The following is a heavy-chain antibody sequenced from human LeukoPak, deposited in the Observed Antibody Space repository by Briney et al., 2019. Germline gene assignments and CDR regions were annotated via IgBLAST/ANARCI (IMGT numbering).Heavy chain of an antibody. V-gene: IGHV1-2*06. CDR1: GGTFSSYA. D-gene: IGHD5-12*01. CDR2: INPNTGGT. Sequence: ASVKVSCKASGGTFSSYAISWVRQAPGQGLEWMGRINPNTGGTNFAQKFQGRVTMTRDTSIGTAYMDLSRLRSDDTAVYYCARGYSGYNCPDYWGQGTLVTVSS. J-gene: IGHJ4*02. CDR3: ARGYSGYNCPDY.